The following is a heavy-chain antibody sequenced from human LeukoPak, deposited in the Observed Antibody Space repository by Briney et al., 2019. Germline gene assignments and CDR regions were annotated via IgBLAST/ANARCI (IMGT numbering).Heavy chain of an antibody. Sequence: GGSLRLSCAASGFTFSSYAMSWVRQAPGKGLECVSIISGSGGSPDYADSVQGRFTISRDNPKNTLYLQMSSLRVEDTAVYYCARDSDYGDYINDYWGQGTLVTVSS. V-gene: IGHV3-23*01. CDR3: ARDSDYGDYINDY. J-gene: IGHJ4*02. CDR1: GFTFSSYA. D-gene: IGHD4-17*01. CDR2: ISGSGGSP.